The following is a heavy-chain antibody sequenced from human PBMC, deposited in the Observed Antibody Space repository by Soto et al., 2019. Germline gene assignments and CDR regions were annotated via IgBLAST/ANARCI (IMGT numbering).Heavy chain of an antibody. CDR3: ARGGWRQIDY. CDR2: IYYSGST. CDR1: GGYIGSYY. D-gene: IGHD3-3*01. Sequence: SETLALTCSVCGGYIGSYYWSWIRQPPGKGLEWIGYIYYSGSTNYNPSIKSRVTISVDTSKNQFSLKLSSVTVADTPVYYCARGGWRQIDYWGQGTLVTVSS. V-gene: IGHV4-59*08. J-gene: IGHJ4*02.